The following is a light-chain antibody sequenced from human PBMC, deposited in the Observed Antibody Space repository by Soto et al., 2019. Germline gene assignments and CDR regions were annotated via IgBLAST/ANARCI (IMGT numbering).Light chain of an antibody. J-gene: IGKJ3*01. V-gene: IGKV3-11*01. CDR1: QSVSSY. CDR3: QQRSNWPPVFT. Sequence: EIVLTQSPATLSLSPGERATLSCRASQSVSSYLAWYQQKPGQAPRLLIYYASNRATGIPARFSGSGSGKDCTLTISRLEPEDFAVYYCQQRSNWPPVFTFGPGNKVDIK. CDR2: YAS.